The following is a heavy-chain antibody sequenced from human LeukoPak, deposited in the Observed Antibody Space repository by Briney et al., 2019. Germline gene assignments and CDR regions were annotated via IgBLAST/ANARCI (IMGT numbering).Heavy chain of an antibody. V-gene: IGHV1-46*03. D-gene: IGHD6-13*01. CDR1: GYTFISYY. Sequence: ASVKVSCKASGYTFISYYIHWVRQAPGQGLEWMGIINPSGGSTRYAQKLQGRVTMTRDTSTGTIYMELSSLRSEDTAVYYCYSSSWQQTDYWGQGTLVTVSS. CDR3: YSSSWQQTDY. CDR2: INPSGGST. J-gene: IGHJ4*02.